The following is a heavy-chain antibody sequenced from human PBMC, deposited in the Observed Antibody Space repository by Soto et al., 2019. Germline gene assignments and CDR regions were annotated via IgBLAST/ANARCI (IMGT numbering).Heavy chain of an antibody. J-gene: IGHJ6*02. CDR2: IWYDGSNK. D-gene: IGHD1-26*01. CDR1: GFPFSSYG. V-gene: IGHV3-33*01. Sequence: LSCAASGFPFSSYGMHWVRQAPGKGLEWVAVIWYDGSNKYYADSVKGRFTTSRDNSKNTLYLQMNSLRAEDTAVYYCARDRGIVGAIYYYGMDVWGQGTTVTVSS. CDR3: ARDRGIVGAIYYYGMDV.